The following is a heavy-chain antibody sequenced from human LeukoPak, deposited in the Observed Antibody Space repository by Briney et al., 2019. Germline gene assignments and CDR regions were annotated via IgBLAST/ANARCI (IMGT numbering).Heavy chain of an antibody. Sequence: ASVKVSCKASGGTFSSYAISWVRQAPGQGLEWMGRIIPIFGTANYAQKFQGRVTIATDESTSTAYMELSSLRSEDTAVYYCARDRPIYYASSGYYYFDYWGQGTLVTVSS. CDR2: IIPIFGTA. J-gene: IGHJ4*02. CDR1: GGTFSSYA. D-gene: IGHD3-22*01. V-gene: IGHV1-69*05. CDR3: ARDRPIYYASSGYYYFDY.